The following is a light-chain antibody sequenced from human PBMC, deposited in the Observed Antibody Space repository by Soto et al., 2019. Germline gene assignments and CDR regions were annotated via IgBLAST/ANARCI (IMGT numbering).Light chain of an antibody. V-gene: IGKV1-5*01. CDR2: GAS. CDR1: QYIHIS. CDR3: QHYNSYSEA. Sequence: DIQMTQSPSTLSASVGDRVTLTCRASQYIHISLAWYQQKPGKAPKLLIYGASTLESGVPSRFSGSGSGTDFTLTISSLQPDDFATYYCQHYNSYSEAFGQGTKVDIK. J-gene: IGKJ1*01.